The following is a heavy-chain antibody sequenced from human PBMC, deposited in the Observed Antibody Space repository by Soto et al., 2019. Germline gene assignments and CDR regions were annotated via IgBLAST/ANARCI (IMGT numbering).Heavy chain of an antibody. D-gene: IGHD5-18*01. J-gene: IGHJ4*02. CDR2: ISGSGGST. V-gene: IGHV3-23*01. CDR3: ATIRDTAMVPAYFDY. Sequence: EVQLLESGGGLVQPGGSLRLSCAASGFTFSSYAMSWVRQAPGKGLEWVSAISGSGGSTYYADSVKGRFTISRDNSKNTLYLPMNSLRAKDTAVYYCATIRDTAMVPAYFDYWGQGTLVTVSS. CDR1: GFTFSSYA.